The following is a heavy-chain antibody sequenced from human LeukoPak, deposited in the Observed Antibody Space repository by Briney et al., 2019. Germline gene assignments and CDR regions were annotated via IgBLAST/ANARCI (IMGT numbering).Heavy chain of an antibody. CDR2: IYYSGST. Sequence: SETLSLTCTVSGGSLSSSSSYWGWIRQPPGKGLEWIGSIYYSGSTYYNPSLKSRVTISVDTSKNQFSLKLSSVTAADTAVYYCARLKHDYGDYWFDPWGQGTLVTVSS. CDR3: ARLKHDYGDYWFDP. D-gene: IGHD4-17*01. J-gene: IGHJ5*02. CDR1: GGSLSSSSSY. V-gene: IGHV4-39*01.